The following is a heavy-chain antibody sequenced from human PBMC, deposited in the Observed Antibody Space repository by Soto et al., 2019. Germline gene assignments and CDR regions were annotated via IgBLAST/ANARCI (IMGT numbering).Heavy chain of an antibody. V-gene: IGHV3-48*01. J-gene: IGHJ4*02. D-gene: IGHD1-20*01. CDR3: AREGAERYIDS. Sequence: EVQLVESGGDLVKPGGSLRLSCAASGFSFSSFNMNWVRQAPGRGLEWISFINVAGSPPDYVESVRGRFAISRDNANNSLYLQMNNLRAEDTAVYYCAREGAERYIDSWGQGTLVTVSS. CDR2: INVAGSPP. CDR1: GFSFSSFN.